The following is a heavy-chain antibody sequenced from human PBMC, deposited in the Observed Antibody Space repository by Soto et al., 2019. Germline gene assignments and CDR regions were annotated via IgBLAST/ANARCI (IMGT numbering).Heavy chain of an antibody. V-gene: IGHV4-59*01. CDR3: ARGRTVRNYADDSSDYFYYFDY. Sequence: PSETLSLTCTVSGDSISTFYWGWMRQSPGEELEWIGYVYYTGRTNYNPSLTSRVTISVDSSKNQFSLKLTSANAADTAVYYWARGRTVRNYADDSSDYFYYFDYWGQVTQVTVSS. CDR2: VYYTGRT. CDR1: GDSISTFY. D-gene: IGHD3-22*01. J-gene: IGHJ4*02.